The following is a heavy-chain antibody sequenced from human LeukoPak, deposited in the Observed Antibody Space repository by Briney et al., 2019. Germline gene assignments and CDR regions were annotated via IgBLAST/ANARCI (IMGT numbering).Heavy chain of an antibody. CDR1: GFTFSKYG. D-gene: IGHD1-26*01. CDR2: ISSSSDYT. V-gene: IGHV3-21*05. Sequence: GGSLRLSCAASGFTFSKYGIHWVRQAPGKGLECDSYISSSSDYTNYPDSVKGRFTISRDNAKNSLYLQMSSLRAEDTAVYYCARVKVGTTNRFDYWGPGTLVTVSS. CDR3: ARVKVGTTNRFDY. J-gene: IGHJ4*02.